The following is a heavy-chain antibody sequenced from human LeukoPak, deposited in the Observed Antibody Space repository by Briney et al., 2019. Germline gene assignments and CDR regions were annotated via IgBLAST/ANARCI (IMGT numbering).Heavy chain of an antibody. D-gene: IGHD3-16*01. CDR1: YVSIRNYF. CDR3: VKWGPQQKSVSQYTSWFDP. CDR2: THYNGKT. J-gene: IGHJ5*02. Sequence: SETLSLTCSACYVSIRNYFWSWIRQSPPKVLEWLCYTHYNGKTKYSPSLNGRVTMTVDTSRSQFYLNLRSVTAADTAMYYRVKWGPQQKSVSQYTSWFDPWGQGILVIVSS. V-gene: IGHV4-59*01.